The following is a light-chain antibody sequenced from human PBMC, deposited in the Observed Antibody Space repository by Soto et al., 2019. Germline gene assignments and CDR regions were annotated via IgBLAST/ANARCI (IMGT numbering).Light chain of an antibody. CDR1: QSISSW. J-gene: IGKJ1*01. CDR3: QQYNSYSQT. CDR2: DAS. V-gene: IGKV1-5*01. Sequence: DIQMTQSPSTLSASVGDRVTITCRASQSISSWSAWYQQKPGKAPKLLIYDASSLESGVPSRFSGSGSGTEFTLTISSLQPDDFVTYYCQQYNSYSQTFGQGTKVEIK.